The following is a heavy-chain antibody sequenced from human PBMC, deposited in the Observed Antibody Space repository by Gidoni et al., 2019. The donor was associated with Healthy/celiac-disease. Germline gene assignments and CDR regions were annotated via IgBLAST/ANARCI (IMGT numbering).Heavy chain of an antibody. V-gene: IGHV3-7*01. Sequence: AASGFTFSSYWMSWVRQAPGKGLEWVANIKQDGSEKYYVDAVKGRFTISRDNAKSSLYLQMNSLRAEDTAVYYCAREQCDIVVVPAAITLDYWGQGTLVTVSS. CDR2: IKQDGSEK. CDR3: AREQCDIVVVPAAITLDY. J-gene: IGHJ4*02. CDR1: GFTFSSYW. D-gene: IGHD2-2*02.